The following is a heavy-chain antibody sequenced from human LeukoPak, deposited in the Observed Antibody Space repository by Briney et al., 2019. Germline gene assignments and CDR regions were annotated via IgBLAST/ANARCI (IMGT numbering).Heavy chain of an antibody. Sequence: GGSLGLSCGDSGLTFSTYAMSWVRQPPGKGLEWVASISGRGELTYYTDSVRGRFTISRDNSRSTLYLQMNFLRTDDTAVYYCVKDRPNYYGSEGHYYRQNGDSWGQGTLVSVSS. V-gene: IGHV3-23*01. CDR1: GLTFSTYA. CDR3: VKDRPNYYGSEGHYYRQNGDS. CDR2: ISGRGELT. D-gene: IGHD3-22*01. J-gene: IGHJ5*01.